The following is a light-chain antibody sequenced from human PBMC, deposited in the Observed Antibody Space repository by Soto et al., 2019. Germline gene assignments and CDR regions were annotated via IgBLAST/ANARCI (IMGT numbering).Light chain of an antibody. CDR1: QSISSY. Sequence: DIQMTQSPSSLSASVGDRVTITCRASQSISSYLNWYQQKPGKAPKFLIFAASSLQSWVPSRFSGSGSGTDFTFTISSLQPDDFATYYCQHYNSYSEAFGQGTKVDI. CDR3: QHYNSYSEA. J-gene: IGKJ1*01. CDR2: AAS. V-gene: IGKV1-39*01.